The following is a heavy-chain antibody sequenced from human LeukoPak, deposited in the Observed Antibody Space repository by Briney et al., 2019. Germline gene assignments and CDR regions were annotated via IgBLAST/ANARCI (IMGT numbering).Heavy chain of an antibody. CDR3: ATVRREGGSYRVNAFDI. D-gene: IGHD3-16*02. CDR2: FDPEDGEA. J-gene: IGHJ3*02. CDR1: GYTLTELS. V-gene: IGHV1-24*01. Sequence: GASVKVTRKFSGYTLTELSMHWVRQAPGKGLEGVGGFDPEDGEAIYAQKFKGRVTMAEDTSTDTAYMELSSLRSEDTAVYYCATVRREGGSYRVNAFDIWGQGTMVTVSS.